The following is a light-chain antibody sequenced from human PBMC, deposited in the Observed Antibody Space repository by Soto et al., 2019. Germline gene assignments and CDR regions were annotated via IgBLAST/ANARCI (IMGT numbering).Light chain of an antibody. Sequence: EIVMTQSPATLSVSPGERATLSCRASQSISTYLAWYQQKPGQAPRLLIYDASSRATGIPARFSGSGSGTDFTLTISSLEPEDFAVYYCQQYGDWPPWTFGQGTKVDIK. J-gene: IGKJ1*01. CDR3: QQYGDWPPWT. CDR1: QSISTY. CDR2: DAS. V-gene: IGKV3-11*01.